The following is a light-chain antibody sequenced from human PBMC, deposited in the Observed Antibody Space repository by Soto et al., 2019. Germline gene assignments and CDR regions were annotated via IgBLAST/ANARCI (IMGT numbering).Light chain of an antibody. Sequence: QSVLTQPASVSGSPGQSITISCTGTSSDVGGYNYVSWYQQHPGKAPKLIISEVTNRPSGVSNRFSGSKSGNTASLTISGLQAEDEADYYCNSYTSSRLYVFGTGTKLTVL. CDR3: NSYTSSRLYV. CDR2: EVT. V-gene: IGLV2-14*01. J-gene: IGLJ1*01. CDR1: SSDVGGYNY.